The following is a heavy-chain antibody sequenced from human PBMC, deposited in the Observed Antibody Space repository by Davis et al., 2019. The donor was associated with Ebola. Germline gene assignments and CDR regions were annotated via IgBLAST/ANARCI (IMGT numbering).Heavy chain of an antibody. D-gene: IGHD2-2*01. V-gene: IGHV3-7*03. CDR3: ARGSWDAEDIVLVPAAPDAFDI. Sequence: GESLKISCAASGFTFSSYWMSWVRQAPGKGLEWVANIKQDGSEKYYVDSVKGRFTISRDNAKNSLYLQMNSLRAEDTAVYYCARGSWDAEDIVLVPAAPDAFDIWGQGTMVTVST. J-gene: IGHJ3*02. CDR2: IKQDGSEK. CDR1: GFTFSSYW.